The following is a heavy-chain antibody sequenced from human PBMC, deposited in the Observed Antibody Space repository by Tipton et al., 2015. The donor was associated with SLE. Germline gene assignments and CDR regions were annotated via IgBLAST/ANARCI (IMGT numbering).Heavy chain of an antibody. CDR2: MFHGGST. V-gene: IGHV4-38-2*02. D-gene: IGHD2-2*02. Sequence: TLSLTCTVSGYSISSGYSWGWIRQPPGKGLEWIGSMFHGGSTYYNPSLKSRVTISVDTSKNQFSLKLSSVTAADTAVYHCASSQYCGDSSCYSFDYWGQGTLVTVSS. CDR1: GYSISSGYS. CDR3: ASSQYCGDSSCYSFDY. J-gene: IGHJ4*02.